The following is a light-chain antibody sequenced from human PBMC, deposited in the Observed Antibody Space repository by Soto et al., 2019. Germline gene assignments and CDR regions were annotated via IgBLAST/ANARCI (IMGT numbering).Light chain of an antibody. CDR3: QQYNNWPPFMYT. CDR2: GAS. J-gene: IGKJ2*01. Sequence: EIVMTQSPATLSVSPGERATLSCRASQSVSSNLAWNQQKPGQAPRLLIYGASTMATGIPARFSGSGSGTEFTLTISSLQSEDFAVYYCQQYNNWPPFMYTFGQGTKLEIK. CDR1: QSVSSN. V-gene: IGKV3-15*01.